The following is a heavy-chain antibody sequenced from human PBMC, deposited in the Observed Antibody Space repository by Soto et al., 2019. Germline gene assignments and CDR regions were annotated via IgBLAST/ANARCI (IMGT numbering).Heavy chain of an antibody. CDR1: GFMVSDSW. V-gene: IGHV3-7*05. CDR3: ASWLDP. CDR2: IKPDGSAT. Sequence: EAQLVESGGDLVQPGGSLRLSCAASGFMVSDSWMNCVRQAPGKGLEGVANIKPDGSATAYVDSVKGRFTISRDNAKKFPYLQMNSLRVDNTAVSYCASWLDPWGQGTLVTVSS. J-gene: IGHJ5*02.